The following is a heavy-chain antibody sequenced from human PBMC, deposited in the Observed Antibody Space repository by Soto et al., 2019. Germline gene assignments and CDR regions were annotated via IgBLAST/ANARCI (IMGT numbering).Heavy chain of an antibody. V-gene: IGHV3-74*01. CDR2: INTYGSTT. CDR1: EFTFNNYC. CDR3: ASAIYLKYGLAV. J-gene: IGHJ6*02. Sequence: EVQLVESGGGLVKPGGSLRLSCAASEFTFNNYCMHWVRQAPGKGLEWVSRINTYGSTTNYADSVMGRFTISRDNADNTVYLRMNRLRVEVTAVYSCASAIYLKYGLAVGGQGATVTVSS. D-gene: IGHD3-3*01.